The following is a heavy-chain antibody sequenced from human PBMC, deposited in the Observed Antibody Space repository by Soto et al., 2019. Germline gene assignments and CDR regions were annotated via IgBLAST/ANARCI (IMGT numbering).Heavy chain of an antibody. J-gene: IGHJ4*02. Sequence: DVQLLESGGGLVQPGGSLRLSCAASGFSFSKYAMIWVRQAPGNGQEWVAGITGSGGTIEYAASVKGRFTISRDNSKNTVSLQMNSLRAEDTAMYYCAKDAVYGDGLWLVADWGQGTLVTVS. V-gene: IGHV3-23*01. CDR1: GFSFSKYA. CDR2: ITGSGGTI. CDR3: AKDAVYGDGLWLVAD. D-gene: IGHD2-21*02.